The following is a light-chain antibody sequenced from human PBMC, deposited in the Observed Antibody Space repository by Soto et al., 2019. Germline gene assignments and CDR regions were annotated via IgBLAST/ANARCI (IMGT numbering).Light chain of an antibody. V-gene: IGKV3-20*01. CDR3: QQYDDSRTLT. Sequence: EIVLTQSPGTLSLSPGERATLSCRASQSISSSFLTWYQQKPGQAPRLLIYAASNRATGIPDRFSGSGSGTDFTLTISRLEPDDFAVYYCQQYDDSRTLTFGGGTKVEI. CDR2: AAS. CDR1: QSISSSF. J-gene: IGKJ4*01.